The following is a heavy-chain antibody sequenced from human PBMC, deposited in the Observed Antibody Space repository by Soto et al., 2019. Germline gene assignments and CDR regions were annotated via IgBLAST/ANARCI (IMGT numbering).Heavy chain of an antibody. CDR1: GYSFTTYW. J-gene: IGHJ4*02. D-gene: IGHD3-22*01. V-gene: IGHV5-51*03. Sequence: GESLKISCKTSGYSFTTYWIGWVRQMPGKGLESMGIIYPYDSDTRYSPSFQGQVTISADKSITTAYLEWSSLKASDTAMYYCARLDYYDSSGYQGGGVYYFDYWGQGTLVTVSS. CDR2: IYPYDSDT. CDR3: ARLDYYDSSGYQGGGVYYFDY.